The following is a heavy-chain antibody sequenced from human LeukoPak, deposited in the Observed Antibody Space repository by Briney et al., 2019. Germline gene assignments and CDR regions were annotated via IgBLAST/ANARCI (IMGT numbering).Heavy chain of an antibody. J-gene: IGHJ4*02. CDR3: AKEISYSSGSL. Sequence: GGSLRLSCAASGFSFSSYAKNWVRQAPGKGLEWVSSISGSGGNSYYADSVKGRFTISRDNSKNKVFLQMNRLRAEDTAAYYCAKEISYSSGSLWGQGTLVIVSS. CDR2: ISGSGGNS. D-gene: IGHD3-10*01. CDR1: GFSFSSYA. V-gene: IGHV3-23*01.